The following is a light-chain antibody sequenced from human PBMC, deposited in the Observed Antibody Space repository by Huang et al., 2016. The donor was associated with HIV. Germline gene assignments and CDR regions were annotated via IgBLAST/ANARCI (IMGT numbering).Light chain of an antibody. V-gene: IGKV1-39*01. Sequence: DIQMTQSPSSLSASVGDRVTITCRTSQSVGNSLNWYQQKPGNAPELLVYASSLQAWVSSRFSGSGSGTDFTLIISSLQPEDFATYYCQQSYISPWTFGQGTKVDLK. CDR3: QQSYISPWT. CDR1: QSVGNS. CDR2: AS. J-gene: IGKJ1*01.